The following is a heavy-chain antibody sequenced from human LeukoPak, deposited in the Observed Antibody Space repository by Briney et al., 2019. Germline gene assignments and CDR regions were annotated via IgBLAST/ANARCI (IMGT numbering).Heavy chain of an antibody. CDR2: INPDGRST. V-gene: IGHV3-74*01. J-gene: IGHJ4*02. CDR3: ARVDGSGNSVFDY. CDR1: GFTFSTFA. D-gene: IGHD3-22*01. Sequence: PGGSLRLSCAASGFTFSTFAMSWVRQAPGKGLVWVSRINPDGRSTNYADSVKGRFTISRDNAKNTLYLQMNSLRAEDTAIYYCARVDGSGNSVFDYWGQGTLVPVSS.